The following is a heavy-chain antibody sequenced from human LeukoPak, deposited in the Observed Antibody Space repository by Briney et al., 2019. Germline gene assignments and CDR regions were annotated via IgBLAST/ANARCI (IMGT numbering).Heavy chain of an antibody. Sequence: SVKVSCKASGGTFSSYAISWVRQAPGQGLGWMGRIIPIFGTANYAQKFQGRVTITTDESTSTAYMELSSLRSEDTAVYYCARDSLVVVPAATHYYYYYMDVWGKGTTVTVSS. CDR2: IIPIFGTA. D-gene: IGHD2-2*01. CDR1: GGTFSSYA. V-gene: IGHV1-69*05. CDR3: ARDSLVVVPAATHYYYYYMDV. J-gene: IGHJ6*03.